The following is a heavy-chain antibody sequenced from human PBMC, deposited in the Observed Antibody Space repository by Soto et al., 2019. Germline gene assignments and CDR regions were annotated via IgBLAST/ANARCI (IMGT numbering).Heavy chain of an antibody. J-gene: IGHJ6*02. CDR1: GFTFSSYG. D-gene: IGHD3-10*01. V-gene: IGHV3-30*18. Sequence: QVQLVESGGGVVQPGRSLRLSCAASGFTFSSYGMHWVRQAPGKGLEWVAVISYDGSNKYYADSVKGRFTISRDNSKNTRXLXMNXLRAEDTAVYYCAKEGGYYGSGSYSVGENYYGMDVWGQGTTVTVSS. CDR2: ISYDGSNK. CDR3: AKEGGYYGSGSYSVGENYYGMDV.